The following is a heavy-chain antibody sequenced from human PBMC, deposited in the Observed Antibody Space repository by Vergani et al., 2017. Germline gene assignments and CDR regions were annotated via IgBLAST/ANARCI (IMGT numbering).Heavy chain of an antibody. J-gene: IGHJ6*02. CDR2: IIPIFGTA. CDR1: GGTFSSYA. D-gene: IGHD6-13*01. Sequence: QVQLVQSGAEVKKPGSSVKVSCKASGGTFSSYAIGWVRQAPGQGLEWMGGIIPIFGTANYAQKFQGRVTITADESTSTAYMELSSLRSEDTAVYYCARAGSIAAALNYYYGMDVWGQGTTVTVSS. V-gene: IGHV1-69*12. CDR3: ARAGSIAAALNYYYGMDV.